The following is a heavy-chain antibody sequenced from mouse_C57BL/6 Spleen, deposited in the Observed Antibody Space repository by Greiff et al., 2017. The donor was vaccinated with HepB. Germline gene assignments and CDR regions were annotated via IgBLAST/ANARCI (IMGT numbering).Heavy chain of an antibody. CDR2: IHPNSGST. CDR1: GYTFTSYW. CDR3: ARPPLLLRGYFDV. J-gene: IGHJ1*03. D-gene: IGHD1-1*01. V-gene: IGHV1-64*01. Sequence: QVQLQQPGAELVKPGASVKLSCKASGYTFTSYWMHWVKQRPGQGLEWIGMIHPNSGSTNYNEKFKSKATLTVDKSSSTAYMQLSSLTSEDSAVYDCARPPLLLRGYFDVWGTGTTVTVSS.